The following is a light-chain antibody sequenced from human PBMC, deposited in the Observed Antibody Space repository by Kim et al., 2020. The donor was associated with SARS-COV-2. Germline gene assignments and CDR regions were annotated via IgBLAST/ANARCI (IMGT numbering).Light chain of an antibody. CDR1: QSISRY. J-gene: IGKJ4*01. Sequence: ASVGERVTNTCQARQSISRYLNWYQQKPGKAPKLLIYAGSSLQSGVPSRFSGSGSGTDFTLTISSLQPEDFATYYCQQSYSTPRTFGGGTKVDIK. CDR3: QQSYSTPRT. CDR2: AGS. V-gene: IGKV1-39*01.